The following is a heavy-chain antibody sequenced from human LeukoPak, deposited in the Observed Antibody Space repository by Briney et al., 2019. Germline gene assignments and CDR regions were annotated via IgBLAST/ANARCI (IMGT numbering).Heavy chain of an antibody. D-gene: IGHD2-15*01. CDR1: GGSISSGGYY. J-gene: IGHJ4*02. Sequence: SETLSLTCTVSGGSISSGGYYWSWIRQPPGKGLEWIGYIYHSGSTYYNPSLKSRVTISVDRSKNQFSLKLSSVTAADTAVYYCARVGYCSGNGCYYRYFDYWGQGTLVTVSS. CDR3: ARVGYCSGNGCYYRYFDY. V-gene: IGHV4-30-2*01. CDR2: IYHSGST.